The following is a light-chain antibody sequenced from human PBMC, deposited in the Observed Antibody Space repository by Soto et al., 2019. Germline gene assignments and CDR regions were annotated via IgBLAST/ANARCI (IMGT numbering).Light chain of an antibody. CDR2: DAS. CDR1: QDISNY. Sequence: DIQMTQSPSSLSASVGDRVTITCQASQDISNYLNWYQQKPGKAPKLLIYDASNLETGVPSRFSGSGSGTDFTLTINSLQSEDFAIYYCQRYNNWPLTFGGGT. J-gene: IGKJ4*01. CDR3: QRYNNWPLT. V-gene: IGKV1-33*01.